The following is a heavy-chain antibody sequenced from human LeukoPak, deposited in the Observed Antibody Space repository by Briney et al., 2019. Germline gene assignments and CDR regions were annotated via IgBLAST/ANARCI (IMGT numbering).Heavy chain of an antibody. Sequence: GGSLRLSCAASGFTFSTYAMSWVRQAPGKGLEWVSIINNSGDYTNYAESVKGRFTISRDNSKNTLYLQMNSLRAEDTAVYYCVRDVWGDRDGFFDSWGQGTLVTVSS. D-gene: IGHD5-24*01. CDR3: VRDVWGDRDGFFDS. J-gene: IGHJ4*02. V-gene: IGHV3-23*01. CDR1: GFTFSTYA. CDR2: INNSGDYT.